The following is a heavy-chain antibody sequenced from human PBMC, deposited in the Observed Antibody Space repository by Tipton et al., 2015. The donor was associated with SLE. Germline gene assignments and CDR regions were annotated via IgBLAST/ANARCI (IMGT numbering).Heavy chain of an antibody. CDR2: ISYDAMTK. D-gene: IGHD6-13*01. CDR3: SRGDSSSLVGYFQH. J-gene: IGHJ1*01. V-gene: IGHV3-30*04. Sequence: QLVQSGRGVVQPGQSLRISCAASGFTFGNFAMHWVRQAPGKGLEWVAVISYDAMTKHYADSVRGRFTISRDNSKETLHLQMSSLRAEDTAVYYCSRGDSSSLVGYFQHWGQGTLVTVSS. CDR1: GFTFGNFA.